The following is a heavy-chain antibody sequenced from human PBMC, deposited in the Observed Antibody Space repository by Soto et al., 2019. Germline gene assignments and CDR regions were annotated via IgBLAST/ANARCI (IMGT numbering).Heavy chain of an antibody. D-gene: IGHD2-2*01. V-gene: IGHV4-59*01. Sequence: QVQLQESGPGLVKPSETLSLNCTVSGGSTSTYYWSWIRQPPGKGLEWIGYIYYSGSTNYNPSLKSRVTISVDTSKNQFSLRLNSVTAADTAAYYCVRGRAQLRRGAFDMWGQGTRFTVSS. J-gene: IGHJ3*02. CDR3: VRGRAQLRRGAFDM. CDR2: IYYSGST. CDR1: GGSTSTYY.